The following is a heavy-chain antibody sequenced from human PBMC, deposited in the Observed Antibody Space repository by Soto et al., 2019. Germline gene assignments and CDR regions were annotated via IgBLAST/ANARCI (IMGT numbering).Heavy chain of an antibody. Sequence: SEPLALTCAVSGGSISPYYWSWIRQPPGKGLEWIGYIYFSGSTKYNPSLRSRVTISVDTSKTQFSLHLRSVTAADTAIYYCARDSRGYYGHYGMDVWGQGTTVTVSS. D-gene: IGHD3-3*01. CDR2: IYFSGST. J-gene: IGHJ6*02. CDR3: ARDSRGYYGHYGMDV. V-gene: IGHV4-59*01. CDR1: GGSISPYY.